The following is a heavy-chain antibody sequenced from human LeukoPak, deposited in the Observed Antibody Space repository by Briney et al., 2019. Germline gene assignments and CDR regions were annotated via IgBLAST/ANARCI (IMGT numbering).Heavy chain of an antibody. CDR1: GFTFSSYA. D-gene: IGHD6-19*01. J-gene: IGHJ5*02. CDR3: TTVRMDTAVAGIFDP. V-gene: IGHV3-15*01. Sequence: GGSLRLSCAASGFTFSSYAMTWVRQAPGKGLEWVGRIKSKTDGGTTDYAAPVRGRFTISRDDSKNTLYLEMNSLKTEDTAVYYCTTVRMDTAVAGIFDPWGQGVLVAVSS. CDR2: IKSKTDGGTT.